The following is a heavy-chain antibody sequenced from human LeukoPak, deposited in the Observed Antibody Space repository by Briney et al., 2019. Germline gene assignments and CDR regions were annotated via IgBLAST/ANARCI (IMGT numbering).Heavy chain of an antibody. V-gene: IGHV4-34*01. CDR1: GGSFSGYY. Sequence: SETLSLTCAVYGGSFSGYYWSWIRQPPGKGLEWIGEINHSGSTNYNPSLKSRVTISVDTSKNQFSLKLSSVTAADTAVYYCARNDYGGNFSPPTEVWGKGTTVNVSS. CDR2: INHSGST. J-gene: IGHJ6*04. CDR3: ARNDYGGNFSPPTEV. D-gene: IGHD4-23*01.